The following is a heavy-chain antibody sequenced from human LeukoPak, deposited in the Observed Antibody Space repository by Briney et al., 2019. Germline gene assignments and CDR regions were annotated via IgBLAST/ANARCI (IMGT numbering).Heavy chain of an antibody. CDR1: GYTFTGYY. V-gene: IGHV1-2*02. J-gene: IGHJ4*02. CDR3: ARVEGARRYLDY. D-gene: IGHD1-26*01. CDR2: ISAYNGNT. Sequence: XSVKVSCKASGYTFTGYYMHWVRQAPGQGLEWMGWISAYNGNTNYAQKFQGRVTMTRDTSISTAYMELSRLRSDDTAVYYCARVEGARRYLDYWGQGTLVTVSS.